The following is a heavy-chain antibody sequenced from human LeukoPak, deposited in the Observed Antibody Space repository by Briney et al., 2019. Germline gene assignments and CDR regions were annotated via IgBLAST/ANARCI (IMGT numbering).Heavy chain of an antibody. J-gene: IGHJ4*02. Sequence: GGSLRLSCAASGFTFSSYDMHWVRQATGKGLEWVSAIGTAGDTYYPGSVKGRFTISRENAKNSLYLQMNSLRAGDTAVYYCARGGTGAMVRGVLVRLPDYWGQGTLVTVSS. CDR1: GFTFSSYD. CDR3: ARGGTGAMVRGVLVRLPDY. V-gene: IGHV3-13*01. D-gene: IGHD3-10*01. CDR2: IGTAGDT.